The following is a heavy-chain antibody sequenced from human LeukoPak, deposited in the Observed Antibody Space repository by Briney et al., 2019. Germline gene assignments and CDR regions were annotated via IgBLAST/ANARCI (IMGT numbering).Heavy chain of an antibody. CDR3: AGYHAYGVTTPPLGY. CDR2: IYHGGST. D-gene: IGHD4-17*01. J-gene: IGHJ4*02. V-gene: IGHV4-38-2*02. Sequence: SETLSLTCTVSGYSISSGYYWGWIRQPPGKGLEWIASIYHGGSTYYNPSLKSRLTISVDTSKNQFSLKLSSVTAADTAVYYCAGYHAYGVTTPPLGYWGQGTLVTVSS. CDR1: GYSISSGYY.